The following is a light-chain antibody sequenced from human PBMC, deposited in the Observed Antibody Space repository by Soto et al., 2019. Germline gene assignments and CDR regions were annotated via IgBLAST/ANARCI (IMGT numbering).Light chain of an antibody. CDR1: QSVSNW. J-gene: IGKJ1*01. CDR2: EGA. Sequence: DIQMTQSPSALSASVGDRVTITCRASQSVSNWLAWYRQKPGEAPKLLNYEGATLERGVPLRFIGSGSGTAFALTSSSLQDDDFSAYYRQQADNYYRTFGQENKVEVK. V-gene: IGKV1-5*03. CDR3: QQADNYYRT.